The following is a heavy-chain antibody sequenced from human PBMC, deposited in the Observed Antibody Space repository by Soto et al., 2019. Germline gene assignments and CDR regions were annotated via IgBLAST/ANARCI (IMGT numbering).Heavy chain of an antibody. D-gene: IGHD2-21*01. Sequence: EVQLVESGGGLVQPGGSLRLSCAASGFTFSPYAMHWVRQAPGQGLQCVSAITSNGGNTDYASSVKGRFTISRDNSKNTLYRQMGRLRAEDMAVYYCTRRIPFGYGMDVWGQGTTVTVSS. V-gene: IGHV3-64*01. CDR3: TRRIPFGYGMDV. CDR2: ITSNGGNT. J-gene: IGHJ6*02. CDR1: GFTFSPYA.